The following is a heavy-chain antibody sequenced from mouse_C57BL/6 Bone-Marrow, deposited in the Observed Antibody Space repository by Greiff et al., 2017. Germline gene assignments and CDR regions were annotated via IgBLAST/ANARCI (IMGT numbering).Heavy chain of an antibody. J-gene: IGHJ4*01. V-gene: IGHV14-4*01. Sequence: ESGAELVRPGASVKLSCTASGFNIKDDYMHWVKQRPEQGLEWIGWIDPENGDTEYASKFQGKATITADTSSNTAYLQLSSLTSEDTAVYYCTVITTVVATDYAMDYWGQGTSVTVSS. D-gene: IGHD1-1*01. CDR2: IDPENGDT. CDR1: GFNIKDDY. CDR3: TVITTVVATDYAMDY.